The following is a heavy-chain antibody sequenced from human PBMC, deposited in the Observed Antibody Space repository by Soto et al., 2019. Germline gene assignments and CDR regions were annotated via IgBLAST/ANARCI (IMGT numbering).Heavy chain of an antibody. CDR1: GGSISSGNYY. CDR2: ISYSGST. CDR3: ATMGTPATGLYYCDY. J-gene: IGHJ4*02. Sequence: QVQLQESGPGLVKPSQTLSLTCTVSGGSISSGNYYWSWIRQPPGKGLEWIGFISYSGSTYYSLSLKSRVTISVDTSKNQFSLNLSFVTAADTAVYYCATMGTPATGLYYCDYWGQGTLVTVSS. D-gene: IGHD5-18*01. V-gene: IGHV4-30-4*01.